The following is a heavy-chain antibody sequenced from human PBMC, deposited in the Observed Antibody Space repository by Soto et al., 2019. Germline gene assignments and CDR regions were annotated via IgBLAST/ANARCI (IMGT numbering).Heavy chain of an antibody. J-gene: IGHJ6*02. D-gene: IGHD4-4*01. V-gene: IGHV1-69*13. Sequence: SVKVSCKASGGTFSSYAISWVRQAPGQGLEWMGGIIPIFGTANYAQKFQGRVTITADESTSTAYMELSSLRSEDTAVYYCARGQYSSPPCYYYYGMDVWGQGTTVTVSS. CDR1: GGTFSSYA. CDR2: IIPIFGTA. CDR3: ARGQYSSPPCYYYYGMDV.